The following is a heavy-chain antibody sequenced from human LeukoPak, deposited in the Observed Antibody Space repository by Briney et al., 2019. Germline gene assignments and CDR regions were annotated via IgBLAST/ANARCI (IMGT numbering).Heavy chain of an antibody. CDR3: AKELSFGEVKDY. D-gene: IGHD3-10*01. V-gene: IGHV3-23*01. Sequence: SGGSLRLSCGASGFTFSSYAMSWVRQAPGKGLEWVSAISGSGGSTYYADSVKGRFTISRDNSKNTLYLQMNSLRAEDTAVYYCAKELSFGEVKDYWGQGTLVTVSS. CDR1: GFTFSSYA. J-gene: IGHJ4*02. CDR2: ISGSGGST.